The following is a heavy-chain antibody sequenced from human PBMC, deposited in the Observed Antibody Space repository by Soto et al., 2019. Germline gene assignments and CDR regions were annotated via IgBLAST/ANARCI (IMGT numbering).Heavy chain of an antibody. Sequence: QVQLQESGPGLVKPSQTLSLTCTVSGGSISSAAYYWSWIRQHPGKGLEWIGYISHSGSTYYTPSLKSRVISSADTSKNQFSVNLTSVTAADTAVYYCAREYTYGSNFFDCWGQGALVPVSS. V-gene: IGHV4-31*03. CDR2: ISHSGST. CDR3: AREYTYGSNFFDC. CDR1: GGSISSAAYY. D-gene: IGHD5-18*01. J-gene: IGHJ4*02.